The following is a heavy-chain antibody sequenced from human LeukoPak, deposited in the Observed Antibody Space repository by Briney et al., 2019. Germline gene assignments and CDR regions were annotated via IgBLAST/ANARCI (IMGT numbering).Heavy chain of an antibody. CDR1: GYTFSNYY. CDR3: ASSTVTTSYYFDY. D-gene: IGHD4-17*01. J-gene: IGHJ4*02. Sequence: ASVEVSCKASGYTFSNYYIHWVRQAPGQGLEWMGVSNPSGSSTTYAQNFQGRVTMTRDTSTSTVYMELSSLRSEDTAVYYCASSTVTTSYYFDYWGQGTLVTVSS. CDR2: SNPSGSST. V-gene: IGHV1-46*01.